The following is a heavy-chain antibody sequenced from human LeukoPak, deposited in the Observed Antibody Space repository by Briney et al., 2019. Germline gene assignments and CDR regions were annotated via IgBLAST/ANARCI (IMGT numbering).Heavy chain of an antibody. CDR1: GGSISSSSYY. J-gene: IGHJ4*02. D-gene: IGHD6-6*01. V-gene: IGHV4-39*07. CDR3: ARYLGGTRSNGRLTIAARRGRFDY. CDR2: IYYSGST. Sequence: PSETLSLTCTVSGGSISSSSYYWGWIRQPPGKGLEWIGSIYYSGSTYYNPSLKSRVTISVDTSKNQFSLKLSSVTAADTAVYYCARYLGGTRSNGRLTIAARRGRFDYWGQGTLVTVSS.